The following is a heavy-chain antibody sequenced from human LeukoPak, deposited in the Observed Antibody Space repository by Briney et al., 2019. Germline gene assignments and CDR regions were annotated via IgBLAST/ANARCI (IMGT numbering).Heavy chain of an antibody. D-gene: IGHD3-9*01. CDR2: MNPNSGNT. CDR3: ARGARLRYFDWNNWFDP. CDR1: GYTFTSYD. V-gene: IGHV1-8*01. J-gene: IGHJ5*02. Sequence: ASVKVSCKASGYTFTSYDINWVRQATGQGLEWMGWMNPNSGNTGYAQKFQGRVTMTRNTSISTAYMELSSLRSEDTVVYYCARGARLRYFDWNNWFDPWDQGTLVTVSS.